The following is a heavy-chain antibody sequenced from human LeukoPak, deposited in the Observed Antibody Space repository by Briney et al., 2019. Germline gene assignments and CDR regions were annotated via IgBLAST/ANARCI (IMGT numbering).Heavy chain of an antibody. CDR2: INHSGST. V-gene: IGHV4-34*01. Sequence: SETLSLTCTVSGGSISSYYWSWIRQPPGKGLEWIGEINHSGSTNYNPSLKSRVTISVDTSKNQFSLKLSSVTAADTAVYYCARQPWIQLWLIDYWGQGTLVTVSS. D-gene: IGHD5-18*01. J-gene: IGHJ4*02. CDR1: GGSISSYY. CDR3: ARQPWIQLWLIDY.